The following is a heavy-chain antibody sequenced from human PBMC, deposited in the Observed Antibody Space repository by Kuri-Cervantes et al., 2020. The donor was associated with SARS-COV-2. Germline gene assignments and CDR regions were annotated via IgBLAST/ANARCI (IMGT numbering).Heavy chain of an antibody. CDR3: AKMYCTNGVCYNGMDV. Sequence: GGSLRLSCAASGFTFSSYGMHWARQAPGKGLEWVAVISYDGSNKYYADSVKGRFTISRDNSKNTLYLQMNSLRAEDTAVYYCAKMYCTNGVCYNGMDVWGQGTTVTVSS. J-gene: IGHJ6*02. CDR2: ISYDGSNK. D-gene: IGHD2-8*01. V-gene: IGHV3-30*18. CDR1: GFTFSSYG.